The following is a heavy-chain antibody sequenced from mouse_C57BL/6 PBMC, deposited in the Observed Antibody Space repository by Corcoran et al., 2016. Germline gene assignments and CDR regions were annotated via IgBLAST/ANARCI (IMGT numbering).Heavy chain of an antibody. CDR3: ERTGWDEFAY. Sequence: EVQLQQSGPELVKPGASVKIPCKASGYTFTDYNMDWVKQSHGKSLEWIGDINPNNGGTIYNQKFKGKATLTVDKSSSTAYMELRSLTSEATAVYYCERTGWDEFAYWGQGTLVTVSA. CDR2: INPNNGGT. CDR1: GYTFTDYN. J-gene: IGHJ3*01. V-gene: IGHV1-18*01. D-gene: IGHD4-1*01.